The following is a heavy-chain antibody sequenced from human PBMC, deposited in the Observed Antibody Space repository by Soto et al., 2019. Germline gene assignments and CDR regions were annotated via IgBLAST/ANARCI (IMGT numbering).Heavy chain of an antibody. CDR1: GGTFTSYA. Sequence: ASVKVSCKASGGTFTSYAISWVRQAPGQGLEWMGWINPIFGKANYAQKFQGRVTMTRNTSISTAYMELSSLRSEDTAVYYCARGRMTIAAAGYWGQGTLVTVSS. CDR2: INPIFGKA. CDR3: ARGRMTIAAAGY. D-gene: IGHD6-13*01. J-gene: IGHJ4*02. V-gene: IGHV1-8*02.